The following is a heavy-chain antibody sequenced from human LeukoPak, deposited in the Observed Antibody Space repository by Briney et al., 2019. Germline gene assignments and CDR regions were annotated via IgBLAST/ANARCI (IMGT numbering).Heavy chain of an antibody. D-gene: IGHD3-10*01. Sequence: SETLSLTCTVSGGSISSYYWGWIRQPPGKGLQWIGYIYYSGSTNYNPSLKSRVTISVDTSKNQFSLKLSSVTAADTAVYYCARGVTMVRGVIDYYMDVWGKGTTVTVSS. CDR3: ARGVTMVRGVIDYYMDV. V-gene: IGHV4-59*01. J-gene: IGHJ6*03. CDR1: GGSISSYY. CDR2: IYYSGST.